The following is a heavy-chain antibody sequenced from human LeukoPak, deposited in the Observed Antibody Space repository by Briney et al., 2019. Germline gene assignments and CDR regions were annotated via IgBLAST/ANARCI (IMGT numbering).Heavy chain of an antibody. Sequence: SETLSLTCTVSGGSISSYYWSWIRQPAGKGLDWIGRTYTSGSTNYNPSLKSRVTMSVDTSKNQFSLKLSSVTDANTAVYYCARDRGDQYGMDVWGQGTTVTVSS. CDR3: ARDRGDQYGMDV. CDR2: TYTSGST. V-gene: IGHV4-4*07. D-gene: IGHD2-21*02. J-gene: IGHJ6*02. CDR1: GGSISSYY.